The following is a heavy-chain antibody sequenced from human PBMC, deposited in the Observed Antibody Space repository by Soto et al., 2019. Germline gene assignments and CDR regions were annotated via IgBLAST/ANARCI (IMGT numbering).Heavy chain of an antibody. CDR1: GGSISSSNW. V-gene: IGHV4-4*02. D-gene: IGHD3-10*01. CDR2: IYHSGNT. J-gene: IGHJ4*02. CDR3: ARRWGEGRVDY. Sequence: QVQLQESGPGLVKPSGTLSLTCAVSGGSISSSNWWSWVRQPPGKGLEWIGEIYHSGNTNYNPSLKSRVTTTVDKSRNQFGLKLSYVTAADTAVYYCARRWGEGRVDYWGQGTLVTVSS.